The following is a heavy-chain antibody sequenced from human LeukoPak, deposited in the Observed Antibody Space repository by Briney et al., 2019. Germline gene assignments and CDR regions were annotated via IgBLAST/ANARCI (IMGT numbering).Heavy chain of an antibody. CDR3: ASSYSSGWRRFDY. V-gene: IGHV4-59*01. CDR1: GGSISSYY. CDR2: IYYSGST. J-gene: IGHJ4*02. D-gene: IGHD6-19*01. Sequence: SETLSLTCTVSGGSISSYYWSWIRQPPGKGLEWIRYIYYSGSTNYNPSLKSRVTISVDTSKNQFSLKLSSVTAADTAVYYCASSYSSGWRRFDYWGQGTLVTVSS.